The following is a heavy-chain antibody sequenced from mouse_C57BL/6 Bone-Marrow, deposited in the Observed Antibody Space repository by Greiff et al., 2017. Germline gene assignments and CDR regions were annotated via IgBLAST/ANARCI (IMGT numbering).Heavy chain of an antibody. CDR2: INSDGGST. D-gene: IGHD2-4*01. CDR3: ARHSGDYDFWYFDV. J-gene: IGHJ1*03. CDR1: EYEFPSHD. Sequence: EVKLQESGGGLVQPGESLKLSCESNEYEFPSHDMSWVRKTPEKRLELVAAINSDGGSTYYPDTMERRFIISRDNTKKTLYLQMSSLRSEDTALYYCARHSGDYDFWYFDVWGTGTTVTVSS. V-gene: IGHV5-2*01.